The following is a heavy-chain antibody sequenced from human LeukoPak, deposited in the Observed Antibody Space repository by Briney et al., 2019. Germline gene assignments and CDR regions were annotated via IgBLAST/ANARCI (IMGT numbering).Heavy chain of an antibody. CDR2: IKQDGSEK. Sequence: GGSLRLSCAASGFTFSSYWMSWVRQAPGKGLEWVANIKQDGSEKYYVDSVKGRFSISRDNAKNSLYLQMNSLRAEDTAVYYCASRQGYFDFDPWGQGTLVTVSS. CDR3: ASRQGYFDFDP. V-gene: IGHV3-7*01. J-gene: IGHJ5*02. CDR1: GFTFSSYW. D-gene: IGHD3-9*01.